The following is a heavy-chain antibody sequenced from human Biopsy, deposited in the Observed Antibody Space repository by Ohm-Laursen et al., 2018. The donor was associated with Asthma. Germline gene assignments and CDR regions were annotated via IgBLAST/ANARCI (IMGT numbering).Heavy chain of an antibody. CDR1: GFTFSSSW. CDR2: VNGDGRST. Sequence: SLRLSCAASGFTFSSSWMHWVRQVPGKELVWVSRVNGDGRSTSYADSVKGRFTISRDNAKNTLYLQMNSLRAEDTALYYCARVSSYWAFDPWGQGTLVTVSS. J-gene: IGHJ5*02. D-gene: IGHD3-16*02. V-gene: IGHV3-74*01. CDR3: ARVSSYWAFDP.